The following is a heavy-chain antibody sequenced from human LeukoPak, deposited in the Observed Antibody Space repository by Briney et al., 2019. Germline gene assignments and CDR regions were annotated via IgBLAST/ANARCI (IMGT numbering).Heavy chain of an antibody. V-gene: IGHV1-69*01. CDR1: GGTFSSYA. CDR3: ARVLGYYDSSGYPRVYNWFDP. Sequence: SVKVSCKASGGTFSSYAISWVRQAPGQGLEWMGGIIPIFGTANYAQKFQGGVTITADESTSTAYMELSSLRSEDTAVYYCARVLGYYDSSGYPRVYNWFDPWGQGTLVTVSS. J-gene: IGHJ5*02. D-gene: IGHD3-22*01. CDR2: IIPIFGTA.